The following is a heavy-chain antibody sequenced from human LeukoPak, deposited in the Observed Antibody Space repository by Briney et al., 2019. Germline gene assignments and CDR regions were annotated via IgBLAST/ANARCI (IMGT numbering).Heavy chain of an antibody. CDR1: GVSISSGGYY. Sequence: PSETLSLTCTVSGVSISSGGYYWGWIRQHQGKGLEWVVYIYYSGSTYYNPSRKSTVTISVNTSKNQFSLKLSSVTAADTAVYYCARGLLFSWFDRWGQGTLVTVSS. J-gene: IGHJ5*02. CDR2: IYYSGST. D-gene: IGHD2-21*02. CDR3: ARGLLFSWFDR. V-gene: IGHV4-31*01.